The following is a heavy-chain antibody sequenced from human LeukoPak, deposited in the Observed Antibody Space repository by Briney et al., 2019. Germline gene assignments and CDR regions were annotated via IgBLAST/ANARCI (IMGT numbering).Heavy chain of an antibody. V-gene: IGHV3-72*01. CDR1: GFTFCDHT. J-gene: IGHJ4*02. D-gene: IGHD3-16*01. CDR2: CRGKTNSYTT. CDR3: ARGNDYIWGSYLAY. Sequence: PGGSLRLSCAAFGFTFCDHTMDWVRRAPGEGQEWVARCRGKTNSYTTEYAASVKGRFTISRDDSKNSLYLQMNSLKTEDTAVYYCARGNDYIWGSYLAYWGQGTLVTVSS.